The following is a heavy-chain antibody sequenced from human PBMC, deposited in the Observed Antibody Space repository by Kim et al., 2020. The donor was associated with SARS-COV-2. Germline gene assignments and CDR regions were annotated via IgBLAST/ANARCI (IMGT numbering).Heavy chain of an antibody. CDR1: GFTFDIYA. CDR3: AKTVVTDDHNYFYYYGM. D-gene: IGHD3-22*01. J-gene: IGHJ6*01. V-gene: IGHV3-23*01. CDR2: ISGGGVNK. Sequence: GGSLRLSCVGSGFTFDIYAMRWVRQAPGKGLEWVSGISGGGVNKFYADSVRGRFTISRDNSKNSLYLQMNSLRDEDTALYYCAKTVVTDDHNYFYYYGM.